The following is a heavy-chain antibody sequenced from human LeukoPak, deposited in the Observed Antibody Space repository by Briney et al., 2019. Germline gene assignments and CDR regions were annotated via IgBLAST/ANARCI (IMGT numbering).Heavy chain of an antibody. CDR1: GFTFSSHW. D-gene: IGHD3-9*01. CDR2: INQGGNDR. Sequence: PGGSLRLSCAASGFTFSSHWMSWVRQAPGKGLEWVANINQGGNDRNYVDSVKGRFTISRDNTKNSLYLQMNSLTAEDTAMYYCAKDGDGYHNWGQGALVTVSS. CDR3: AKDGDGYHN. V-gene: IGHV3-7*01. J-gene: IGHJ4*02.